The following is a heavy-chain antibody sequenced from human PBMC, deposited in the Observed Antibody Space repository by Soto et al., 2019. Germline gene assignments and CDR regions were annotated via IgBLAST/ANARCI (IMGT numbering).Heavy chain of an antibody. D-gene: IGHD3-10*01. CDR1: GGSFSDYY. CDR2: LNHSGRT. J-gene: IGHJ4*02. CDR3: ARGRTYYYGSGSSALLY. V-gene: IGHV4-34*01. Sequence: SETLSLTCAVYGGSFSDYYWSWIRQPPGKGLEWIGDLNHSGRTNYNPSLKSRVTISVDTSTNRFSLRLSSMTAADTAVYYCARGRTYYYGSGSSALLYWGQGTLVTVSS.